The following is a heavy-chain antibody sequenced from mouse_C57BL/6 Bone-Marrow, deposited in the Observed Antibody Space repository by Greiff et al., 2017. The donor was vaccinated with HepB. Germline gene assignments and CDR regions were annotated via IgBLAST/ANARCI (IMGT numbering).Heavy chain of an antibody. V-gene: IGHV3-6*01. CDR2: ISYDGSN. J-gene: IGHJ2*01. CDR3: ARRLRRGFDY. CDR1: GYSITSGYY. Sequence: EVQRVESGPGLVKPSQSLSLTCSVTGYSITSGYYWNWIRQFPGNKLEWMGYISYDGSNNYNPSLKNRISITRDTSKNQFFLKLNSVTTEDTATYYCARRLRRGFDYWGQGTTRTVSS. D-gene: IGHD2-4*01.